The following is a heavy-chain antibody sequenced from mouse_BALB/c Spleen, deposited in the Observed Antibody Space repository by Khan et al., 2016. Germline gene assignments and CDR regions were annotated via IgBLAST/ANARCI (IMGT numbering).Heavy chain of an antibody. CDR1: GYTFTNYG. J-gene: IGHJ4*01. D-gene: IGHD2-3*01. CDR3: ASIYDGYYVGLYYAMDF. V-gene: IGHV9-3-1*01. CDR2: INTYTGEQ. Sequence: QIQLVQSGPELKKPGETVKISCKASGYTFTNYGMNWVKQAPGKGLKWMGWINTYTGEQTYADDFKGRFAFSLETSASTAYLQINNLKNEDTATYFCASIYDGYYVGLYYAMDFWGQGTSVTVSS.